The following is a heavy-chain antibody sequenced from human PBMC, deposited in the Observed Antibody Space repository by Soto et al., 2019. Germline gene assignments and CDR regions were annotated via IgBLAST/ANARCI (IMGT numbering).Heavy chain of an antibody. CDR1: GTMFSSYT. D-gene: IGHD3-16*01. J-gene: IGHJ6*02. CDR2: IIPILGET. CDR3: ARGLGGRMDD. V-gene: IGHV1-69*08. Sequence: QVQLVQSGAEVKKPGSSVRVSCKASGTMFSSYTISWVRQAPGQGLEWMGRIIPILGETNSAQKFQGRVTLTADKSTNTAYMELNSLRLEDTAVYYCARGLGGRMDDWGQGTTVTVSS.